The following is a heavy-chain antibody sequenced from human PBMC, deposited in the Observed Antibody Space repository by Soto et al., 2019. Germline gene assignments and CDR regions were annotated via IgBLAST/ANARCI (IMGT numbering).Heavy chain of an antibody. CDR1: SSA. Sequence: SSAVQGVRQARGQRLEWIGWIVVGSGNTNYAQKFQERVTITRDMSTSTAYMELSSLRSEDTAVYYCAAPYQLSSPSEYYYGMDVWGQGTTVTVSS. V-gene: IGHV1-58*01. D-gene: IGHD2-2*01. CDR3: AAPYQLSSPSEYYYGMDV. J-gene: IGHJ6*02. CDR2: IVVGSGNT.